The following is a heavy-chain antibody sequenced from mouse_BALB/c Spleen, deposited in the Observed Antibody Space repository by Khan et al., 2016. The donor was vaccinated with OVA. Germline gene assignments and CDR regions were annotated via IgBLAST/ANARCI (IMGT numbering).Heavy chain of an antibody. J-gene: IGHJ3*01. CDR1: GYTFTSYY. CDR2: INPSNGGT. CDR3: ARGGAWAIMISWLAY. Sequence: QVHLQQPGAELVKPGASVKLSCKASGYTFTSYYMYWVKQRPGQGLEWSGGINPSNGGTNFNEKFKSKATLTVDTSSSTSDMQLSSLRSEDSDVYYCARGGAWAIMISWLAYWGQGTLVTVSA. D-gene: IGHD2-4*01. V-gene: IGHV1S81*02.